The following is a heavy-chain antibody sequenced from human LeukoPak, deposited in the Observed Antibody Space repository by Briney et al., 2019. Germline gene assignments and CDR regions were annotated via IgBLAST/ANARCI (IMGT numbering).Heavy chain of an antibody. V-gene: IGHV3-7*01. J-gene: IGHJ3*02. CDR3: ARDFKGEHIVVPRAFDI. Sequence: GGSLRLSCAASGFTFSSYWMSWVRQAPGKGLEWVANIKQDGSEKYYVDSVKGRFTISRDNAKNSLYLQMNSLRAEDTAVYYCARDFKGEHIVVPRAFDIWGQGTMVTVSS. D-gene: IGHD2-21*01. CDR2: IKQDGSEK. CDR1: GFTFSSYW.